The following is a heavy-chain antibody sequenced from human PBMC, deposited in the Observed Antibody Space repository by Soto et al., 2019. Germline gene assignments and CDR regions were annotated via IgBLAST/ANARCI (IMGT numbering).Heavy chain of an antibody. V-gene: IGHV1-69*06. CDR3: AREGVGDVLRYFEPAGWFDP. J-gene: IGHJ5*02. Sequence: QVQLVQSGAEVKKPGSSVKVSCKASGGTFSSYAISWVRQAPGQGLEWMGGIIPIFGTANYAQKFQGRVTITADKSTSTAYMELSSLRSEDTAVYYCAREGVGDVLRYFEPAGWFDPWGQGTLVTVSS. D-gene: IGHD3-9*01. CDR2: IIPIFGTA. CDR1: GGTFSSYA.